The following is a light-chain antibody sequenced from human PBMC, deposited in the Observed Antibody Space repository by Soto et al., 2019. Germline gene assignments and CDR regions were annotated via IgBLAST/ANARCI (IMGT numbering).Light chain of an antibody. CDR3: QHYDHYPIT. J-gene: IGKJ5*01. CDR2: KAS. Sequence: IQMTQSPSSLSASVGERVTITCRASQNINDWLAWYQQKPGKAPKLLIYKASSLESGVPSRFSGSGSGTEFTLTISSLQPDDLASYYCQHYDHYPITFGQGTRLEI. CDR1: QNINDW. V-gene: IGKV1-5*03.